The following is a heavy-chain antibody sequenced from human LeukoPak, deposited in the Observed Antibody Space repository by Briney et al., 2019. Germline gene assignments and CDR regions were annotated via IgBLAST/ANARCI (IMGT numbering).Heavy chain of an antibody. CDR2: ISSDGSNK. D-gene: IGHD3-10*01. Sequence: GGSLRLSCAASGFTFGSYAMHWVRQAPGKGLEWVAVISSDGSNKYYADSVKGRFTISRDNSKNTLYLQMNSLRAEDTAVYYCANPYYGSGSSVDYWGQGTLVTVSS. V-gene: IGHV3-30-3*01. CDR1: GFTFGSYA. CDR3: ANPYYGSGSSVDY. J-gene: IGHJ4*02.